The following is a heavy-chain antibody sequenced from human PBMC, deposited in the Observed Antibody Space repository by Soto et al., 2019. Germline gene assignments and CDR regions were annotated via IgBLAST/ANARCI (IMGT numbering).Heavy chain of an antibody. V-gene: IGHV1-8*01. CDR1: GYTFTSYD. CDR3: ARAPSHYYGSGSYYYYYYMDV. Sequence: GASVKVSCKASGYTFTSYDINWVRQATGQGLEWMGWMNPNSGHTGYAQKFQGRVTMTRNTSISTAYMELSSLRSEDTAVYYCARAPSHYYGSGSYYYYYYMDVWGKGTTVNVSS. CDR2: MNPNSGHT. J-gene: IGHJ6*03. D-gene: IGHD3-10*01.